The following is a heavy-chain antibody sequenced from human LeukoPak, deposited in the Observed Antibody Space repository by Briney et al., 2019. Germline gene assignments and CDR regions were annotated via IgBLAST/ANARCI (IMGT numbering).Heavy chain of an antibody. CDR3: ARVLARNGDYECFDY. V-gene: IGHV4-59*08. CDR2: IYYSGST. Sequence: SETLSLTCTVSGGSISSYYWSWIRQPPWKGLEWIGYIYYSGSTNYNPSLKSRVTISVDTSKNQFSLRLSSVTAADTAVYYCARVLARNGDYECFDYWGQGTLVTVSS. J-gene: IGHJ4*02. CDR1: GGSISSYY. D-gene: IGHD4-17*01.